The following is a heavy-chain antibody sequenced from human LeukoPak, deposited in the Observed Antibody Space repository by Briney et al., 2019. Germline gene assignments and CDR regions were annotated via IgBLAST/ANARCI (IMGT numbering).Heavy chain of an antibody. Sequence: GGSLRLSCAASGFTFSSYAMNWVRQAPGKGLEWVSAISGSGGSICYADSVKGRFTISRDNSKNTLYLQMNSLRAEDTAVYYCAKGGYCSGGSCYPAWYYYGMDVWGQGTTVTVSS. D-gene: IGHD2-15*01. CDR2: ISGSGGSI. CDR3: AKGGYCSGGSCYPAWYYYGMDV. V-gene: IGHV3-23*01. CDR1: GFTFSSYA. J-gene: IGHJ6*02.